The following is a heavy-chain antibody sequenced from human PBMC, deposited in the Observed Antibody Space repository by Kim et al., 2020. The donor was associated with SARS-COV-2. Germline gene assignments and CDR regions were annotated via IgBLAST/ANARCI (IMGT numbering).Heavy chain of an antibody. CDR3: AKGAGGSSNYYYYYYGMDD. CDR2: ISYDGSNK. J-gene: IGHJ6*02. D-gene: IGHD2-15*01. CDR1: GFTFSSYG. Sequence: GGSLRLSCAASGFTFSSYGMHWVRQAPGKGLEWVAAISYDGSNKYYADSVKGRFTISRDNSKNTLYLQMNSLRAEDTAVYYCAKGAGGSSNYYYYYYGMDDWGQGTTVTVSS. V-gene: IGHV3-30*18.